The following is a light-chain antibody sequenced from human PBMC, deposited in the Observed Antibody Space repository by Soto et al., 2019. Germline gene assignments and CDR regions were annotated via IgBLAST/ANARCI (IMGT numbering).Light chain of an antibody. CDR1: QSISIY. V-gene: IGKV1-39*01. CDR3: HQSFSIPSWT. J-gene: IGKJ1*01. Sequence: DSQMAQSPSSLSASLVYRFTITCLASQSISIYLLWYQQQPGRAPKLLISDASNLQSGVPSRFSGSGSATDFTLTISSLQPEDFASYYCHQSFSIPSWTFGQGTKVDI. CDR2: DAS.